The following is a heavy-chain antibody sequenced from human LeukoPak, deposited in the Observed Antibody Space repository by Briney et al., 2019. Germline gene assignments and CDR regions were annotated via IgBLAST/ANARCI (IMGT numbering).Heavy chain of an antibody. V-gene: IGHV1-18*01. D-gene: IGHD1-26*01. Sequence: ASVKVSCKASGYTFTSYGISWVRQAPGQGLEWMGWISGYNGNTNYAQKLQGRVTMTTDTSTSTAYMELRSLRSDDTAVYYCAVDDNSGSYFAWFYWGQGTLVTVSS. CDR2: ISGYNGNT. CDR3: AVDDNSGSYFAWFY. J-gene: IGHJ4*02. CDR1: GYTFTSYG.